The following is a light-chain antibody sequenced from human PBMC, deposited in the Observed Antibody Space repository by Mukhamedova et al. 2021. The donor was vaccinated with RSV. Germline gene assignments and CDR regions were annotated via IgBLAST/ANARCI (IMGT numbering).Light chain of an antibody. CDR2: KAS. V-gene: IGKV1-5*03. J-gene: IGKJ2*01. CDR3: QQYNSYSYT. Sequence: WYQRRVHGKAPNLLIYKASSLKSGVPSRFSGSRSGTEFNLTISSLQPDDFATYYCQQYNSYSYTFGQGTKLEIK.